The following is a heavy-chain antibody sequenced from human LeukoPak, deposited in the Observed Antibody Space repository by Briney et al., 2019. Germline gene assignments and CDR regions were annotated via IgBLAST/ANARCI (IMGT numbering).Heavy chain of an antibody. CDR3: ARDSRKVVVVITPGYYFDY. Sequence: ASVKVSCKASGYTFTGYYMHWVRQAPGQGLEWMGRINPNSGGTNYAQKFQGRVTMTRDTSISTAYMELSRLRSDDTAVYYCARDSRKVVVVITPGYYFDYWGQGTLVTVSS. CDR2: INPNSGGT. CDR1: GYTFTGYY. J-gene: IGHJ4*02. D-gene: IGHD3-22*01. V-gene: IGHV1-2*06.